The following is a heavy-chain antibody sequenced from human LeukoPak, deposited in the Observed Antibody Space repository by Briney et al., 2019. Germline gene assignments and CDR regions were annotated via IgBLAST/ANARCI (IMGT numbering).Heavy chain of an antibody. J-gene: IGHJ6*03. CDR1: GGSISSYY. CDR2: IYTSGST. Sequence: SETLSLTCTVSGGSISSYYWSWIRQPAGKGLEWIGRIYTSGSTNYNPSLKSRVTMSVDTSKNQFSLKLSSVTAADTAVYYCARDQSTHDYYYMDVWGKGTTVTVSS. CDR3: ARDQSTHDYYYMDV. V-gene: IGHV4-4*07.